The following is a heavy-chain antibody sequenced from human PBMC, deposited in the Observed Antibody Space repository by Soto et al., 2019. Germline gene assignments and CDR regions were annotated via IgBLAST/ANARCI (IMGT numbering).Heavy chain of an antibody. CDR2: ISAYNGNT. CDR1: GYTFTSYG. CDR3: ARDKYCSTTSCYNWFDP. D-gene: IGHD2-2*01. J-gene: IGHJ5*02. V-gene: IGHV1-18*04. Sequence: ASVKVSCKASGYTFTSYGISWVRQAPGQGLEWMGWISAYNGNTNYAQKLQGRVTMTTDTSTSTAYMELRSLRSDDTAVYYCARDKYCSTTSCYNWFDPWGQGTLVTVSS.